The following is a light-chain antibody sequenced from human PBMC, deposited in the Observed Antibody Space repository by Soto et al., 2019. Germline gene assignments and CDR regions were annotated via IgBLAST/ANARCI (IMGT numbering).Light chain of an antibody. Sequence: DIQMTQSPSTLSASVGDRFTITCRASQSISSWLAWYQQKPGKAPKLLIYEASSLESGVPSRFSASGSGTDFTLTISRLEPEDFAVYYCQQYGSSSWTFGQGTRLEIK. CDR3: QQYGSSSWT. V-gene: IGKV1-5*03. J-gene: IGKJ5*01. CDR1: QSISSW. CDR2: EAS.